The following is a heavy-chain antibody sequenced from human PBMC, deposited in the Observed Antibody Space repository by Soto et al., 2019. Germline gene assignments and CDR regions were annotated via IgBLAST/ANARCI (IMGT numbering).Heavy chain of an antibody. CDR1: GYSFTSYW. CDR2: IYPGDSDT. CDR3: ARLGRYNWYYVFAFDI. J-gene: IGHJ3*02. V-gene: IGHV5-51*01. D-gene: IGHD1-7*01. Sequence: GESLKISCKGSGYSFTSYWIGWVRQMPGKGLEWMGIIYPGDSDTRCSPSFQGQVTISADKSISTAYLQWSSLKASDTAMYYCARLGRYNWYYVFAFDIWGQGTMVTVSS.